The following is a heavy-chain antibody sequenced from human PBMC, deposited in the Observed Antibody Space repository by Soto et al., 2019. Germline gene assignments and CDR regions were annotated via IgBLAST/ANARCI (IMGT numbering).Heavy chain of an antibody. CDR1: GFTFRSYG. D-gene: IGHD6-13*01. CDR2: IWYDGSNK. CDR3: ARNEGKYSSSWYWFDY. J-gene: IGHJ4*02. V-gene: IGHV3-33*01. Sequence: GGSLRLSCAASGFTFRSYGMHWVRQAPGKGLEWVAVIWYDGSNKYYADSVKGRFTISRDNSKNTLYLQMNSLRAEDTAVYYCARNEGKYSSSWYWFDYWGQGTLVTVSS.